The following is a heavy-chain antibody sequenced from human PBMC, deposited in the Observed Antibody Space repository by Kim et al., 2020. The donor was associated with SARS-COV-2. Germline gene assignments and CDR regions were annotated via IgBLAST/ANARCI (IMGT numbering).Heavy chain of an antibody. CDR3: ARTLGSSWYSYYGMDV. CDR2: IIPIFGTA. J-gene: IGHJ6*02. CDR1: GGTFSSYA. D-gene: IGHD6-13*01. V-gene: IGHV1-69*13. Sequence: SVKVSCKASGGTFSSYAISWVRQAPGQGLEWMGGIIPIFGTAKYAQKFQGRVTITADESTSTAYMELSSLRSEDTAVYYCARTLGSSWYSYYGMDVWGQGTTVTVSS.